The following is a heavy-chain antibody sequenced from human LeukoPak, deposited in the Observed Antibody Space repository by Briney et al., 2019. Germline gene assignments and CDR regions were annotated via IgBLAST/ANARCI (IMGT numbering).Heavy chain of an antibody. V-gene: IGHV1-46*01. D-gene: IGHD3-3*01. Sequence: GASVKVSCKASGYTFTSYYMHWVRQAPGQGLEWMGMINPSGGSTSYAQKFQGRVTMTRDMSTSTVYMELSSLRSEDTAVYYCAREGPDTIVGVVDNWFDHWGQGTLVTVSS. CDR2: INPSGGST. CDR3: AREGPDTIVGVVDNWFDH. J-gene: IGHJ5*02. CDR1: GYTFTSYY.